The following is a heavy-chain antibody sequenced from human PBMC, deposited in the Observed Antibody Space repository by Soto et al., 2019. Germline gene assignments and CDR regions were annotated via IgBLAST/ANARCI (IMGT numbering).Heavy chain of an antibody. Sequence: QVQLVESGGGVVQPGRSLRLSCAASGFTFSSYGMHLVRQAPGKGLEWVAVIWYDGSNKYYADSVKGRFTISRDNSKNTLYLQMNSLRAEDTAVYYCARESITMVRGVDYWGQGTLVTVSS. CDR2: IWYDGSNK. CDR3: ARESITMVRGVDY. CDR1: GFTFSSYG. D-gene: IGHD3-10*01. V-gene: IGHV3-33*01. J-gene: IGHJ4*02.